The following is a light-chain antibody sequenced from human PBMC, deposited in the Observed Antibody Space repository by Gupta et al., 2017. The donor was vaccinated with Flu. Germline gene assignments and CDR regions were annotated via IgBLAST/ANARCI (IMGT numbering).Light chain of an antibody. Sequence: SYELTPPPSVSVSPGQTARITCSGDALPKQYAYWYQQKPGQAPVLVIYKDSERPSGIPERVSGSSSGTTVTLTISGVQAEDEADYYCQSTDSSGSDVFGTGTKVTVL. CDR1: ALPKQY. V-gene: IGLV3-25*02. CDR3: QSTDSSGSDV. CDR2: KDS. J-gene: IGLJ1*01.